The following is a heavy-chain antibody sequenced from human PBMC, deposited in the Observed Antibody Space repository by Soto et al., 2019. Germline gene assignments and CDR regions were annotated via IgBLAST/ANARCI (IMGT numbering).Heavy chain of an antibody. CDR3: ARDRYADYILDA. CDR2: ISSSSGTK. CDR1: GFTFSSYS. J-gene: IGHJ5*02. V-gene: IGHV3-48*02. D-gene: IGHD4-17*01. Sequence: EVQLVESGGGLVQPGGSLRLSCAASGFTFSSYSMNWVLQAPGKGLEWVSYISSSSGTKYYADAVKGRFTISRDNAKNSLCLQMNSLGDEDTAICYCARDRYADYILDAWGQGTLVSVS.